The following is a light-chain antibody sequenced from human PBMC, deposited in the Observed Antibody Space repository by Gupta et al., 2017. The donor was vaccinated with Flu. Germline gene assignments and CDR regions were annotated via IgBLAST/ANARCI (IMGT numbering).Light chain of an antibody. CDR1: RLRRAY. CDR3: YSPYRTDNEQGV. V-gene: IGLV3-19*01. Sequence: QTVRITCEGDRLRRAYAGWYQQKPGQPPVLVIYEKNIRPSGSPDRVSGSSSGNKAALTIIGAQGEEEADYYCYSPYRTDNEQGVLGGGTKLTVL. J-gene: IGLJ3*02. CDR2: EKN.